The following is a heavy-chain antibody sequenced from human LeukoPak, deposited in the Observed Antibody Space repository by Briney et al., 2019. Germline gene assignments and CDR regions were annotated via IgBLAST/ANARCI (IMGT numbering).Heavy chain of an antibody. Sequence: GGSLRLSCAASGFTFSSYAMHWVRQAPGKGLEWVAVISYDGSNKYYADSVKGRFTISRDNSKNTLYLQMNSLRAEDTAVYYCAGDEGGTTLDYWGQGTLVTVSS. D-gene: IGHD1-1*01. CDR3: AGDEGGTTLDY. J-gene: IGHJ4*02. CDR2: ISYDGSNK. V-gene: IGHV3-30*04. CDR1: GFTFSSYA.